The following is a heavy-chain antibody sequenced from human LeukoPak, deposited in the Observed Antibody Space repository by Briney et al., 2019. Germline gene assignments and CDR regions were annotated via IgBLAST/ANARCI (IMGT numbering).Heavy chain of an antibody. CDR1: GGSISSSSYY. Sequence: SETLSLTCTVSGGSISSSSYYWGWIRQPPGKGLEWVGSIYYSGSTYYNPSLKSRVTISVDTSKNQFSLKLSSVTAADTAVYYCARETSQKGAHYMDVWGKGTTVTISS. CDR2: IYYSGST. D-gene: IGHD3-16*01. V-gene: IGHV4-39*07. J-gene: IGHJ6*03. CDR3: ARETSQKGAHYMDV.